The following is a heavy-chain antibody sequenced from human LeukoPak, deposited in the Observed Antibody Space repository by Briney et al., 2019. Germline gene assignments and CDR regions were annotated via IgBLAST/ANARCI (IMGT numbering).Heavy chain of an antibody. J-gene: IGHJ3*02. CDR1: GFTFSSYW. D-gene: IGHD6-19*01. CDR2: ITKDGSEK. CDR3: ARDTHDNSGWFPDAFDI. Sequence: SGGSLRLSCAASGFTFSSYWMSWVRQAPGKGLEWVANITKDGSEKYYVDSVKGRFTISRDNAKNSLYLQMNSLRAEDTAVYYCARDTHDNSGWFPDAFDIWGKGKMVTVSS. V-gene: IGHV3-7*01.